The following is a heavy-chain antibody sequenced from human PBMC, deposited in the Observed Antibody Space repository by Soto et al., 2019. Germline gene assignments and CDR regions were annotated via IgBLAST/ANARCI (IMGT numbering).Heavy chain of an antibody. D-gene: IGHD3-22*01. J-gene: IGHJ4*02. CDR1: GYTFTCYY. CDR2: IGPYNGDS. CDR3: ARGIYYYDSSSYYFFLEY. V-gene: IGHV1-18*01. Sequence: ASVKVSCKASGYTFTCYYMKWVRQAPGQGLEWMGWIGPYNGDSNYTQKFQGRVTMTTDASTTTAYMELRTLRSDDSAVYYCARGIYYYDSSSYYFFLEYWGQGTPVTVSS.